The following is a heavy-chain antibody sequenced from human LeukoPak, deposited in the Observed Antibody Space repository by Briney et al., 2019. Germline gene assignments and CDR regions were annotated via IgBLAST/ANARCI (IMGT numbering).Heavy chain of an antibody. J-gene: IGHJ6*04. V-gene: IGHV1-18*01. Sequence: ASVKVSCKASGGTFSSYAISWVRQAPGQGLEWMGWISAYNGNTNYAQKLQGRVTMTTDTSTSTAYMELRSLRSDDTAVYYCARDEAPGKNIVVVPAAMDVWGKGTTVTVSS. CDR3: ARDEAPGKNIVVVPAAMDV. CDR1: GGTFSSYA. CDR2: ISAYNGNT. D-gene: IGHD2-2*01.